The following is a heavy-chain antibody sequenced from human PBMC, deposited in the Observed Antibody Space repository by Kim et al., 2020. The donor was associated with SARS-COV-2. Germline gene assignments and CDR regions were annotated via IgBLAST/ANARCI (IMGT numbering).Heavy chain of an antibody. V-gene: IGHV3-15*01. CDR1: GFTFSNAW. D-gene: IGHD6-13*01. CDR3: TTDGGIAAAASPYYYYSGMVV. Sequence: GGSLRLSCAASGFTFSNAWMSWVRQAPGKGLEWVGRIKSKTDGGTTDYAAPVKGRFTISRDDSKNTLYLQMNSLKTEDTAVYYCTTDGGIAAAASPYYYYSGMVVLCQGTTVTVSS. CDR2: IKSKTDGGTT. J-gene: IGHJ6*02.